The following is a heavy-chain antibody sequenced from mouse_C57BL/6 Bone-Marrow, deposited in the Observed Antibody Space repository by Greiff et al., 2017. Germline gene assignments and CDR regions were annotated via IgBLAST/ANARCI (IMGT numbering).Heavy chain of an antibody. D-gene: IGHD2-1*01. J-gene: IGHJ3*01. CDR1: GYTFTSYW. CDR2: IYPGSGST. CDR3: ARDFYYGNYGFAY. V-gene: IGHV1-55*01. Sequence: QVQLQQPGAELVKPGASVKMSCKASGYTFTSYWITWVKQRPGQGLEWIGDIYPGSGSTNYNEKFKSKATLTVDTSSSTAYMQLSSLTSEDSAVYYCARDFYYGNYGFAYWGQGTLVTVSA.